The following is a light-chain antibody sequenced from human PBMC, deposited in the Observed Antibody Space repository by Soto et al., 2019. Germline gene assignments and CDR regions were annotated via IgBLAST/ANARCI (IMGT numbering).Light chain of an antibody. CDR3: QQYKNWPPS. V-gene: IGKV3-15*01. CDR1: QSVSSD. CDR2: GAS. J-gene: IGKJ5*01. Sequence: IVMTQSPATLSVYPRERCTLSWRASQSVSSDLAWYHHKPGQAPRLLIYGASTRATGISARFSGSGSGTEFTLTITSLQSEDFAVYFCQQYKNWPPSFGQGTRLEIK.